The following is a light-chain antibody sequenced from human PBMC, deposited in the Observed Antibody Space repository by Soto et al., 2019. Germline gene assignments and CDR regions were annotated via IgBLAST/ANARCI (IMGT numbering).Light chain of an antibody. CDR2: LGS. CDR1: QSLLHSNGYNY. J-gene: IGKJ5*01. V-gene: IGKV2-28*01. Sequence: DIVMTQSPLSLPVTPGEPASMSCRSSQSLLHSNGYNYFDWYLQKPGQSPQLLIYLGSNRASGVPDRFSGSGSGTDFTLKISRVEAGDVGVYSCMQGIQFPPTFGQGTRLEIK. CDR3: MQGIQFPPT.